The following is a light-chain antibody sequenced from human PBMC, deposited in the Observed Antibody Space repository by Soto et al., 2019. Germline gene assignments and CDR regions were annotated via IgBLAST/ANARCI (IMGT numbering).Light chain of an antibody. CDR3: QSYDSSFRRV. V-gene: IGLV1-40*01. CDR1: SSNIGAGYD. Sequence: QSVLTQPPSVSGAPGQRVTISCTGSSSNIGAGYDVHWYQQLPGTAPKLLIYGNSNRPSGVPDRFSGSKSGTSASLAITGLQAEDEADYYCQSYDSSFRRVFGTGTKVTVL. J-gene: IGLJ1*01. CDR2: GNS.